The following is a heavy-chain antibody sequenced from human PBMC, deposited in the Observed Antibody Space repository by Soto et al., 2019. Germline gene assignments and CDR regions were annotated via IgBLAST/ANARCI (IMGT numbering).Heavy chain of an antibody. CDR2: VSTNGRST. D-gene: IGHD3-10*01. J-gene: IGHJ6*02. CDR3: AKDRAFNYFYGMDV. CDR1: GLAFGNYA. Sequence: GGSLRLSCRASGLAFGNYAMNWVRQVPGRGLEWVAGVSTNGRSTYYADSVRGRFTISRDNSKITVYLQMNSLRAEDTAVYHCAKDRAFNYFYGMDVWGQGTTVTVS. V-gene: IGHV3-23*01.